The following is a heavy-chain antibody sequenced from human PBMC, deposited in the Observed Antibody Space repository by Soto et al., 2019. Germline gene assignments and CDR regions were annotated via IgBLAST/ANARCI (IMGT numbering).Heavy chain of an antibody. V-gene: IGHV3-11*05. J-gene: IGHJ6*02. CDR2: ISDGGSYT. Sequence: GGSLRLSCVASGFIFSDYYMAWIRRAPGKGLEWVSYISDGGSYTNHGNSVRGRVSVSRDDARNSLYLQINNLRVEDTGVYYCARAPGAVNSYAGVDVWGQGITVTVSS. CDR3: ARAPGAVNSYAGVDV. CDR1: GFIFSDYY. D-gene: IGHD6-19*01.